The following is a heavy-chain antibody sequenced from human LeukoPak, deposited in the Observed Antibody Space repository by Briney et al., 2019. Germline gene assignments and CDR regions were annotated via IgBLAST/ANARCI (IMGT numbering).Heavy chain of an antibody. D-gene: IGHD2-15*01. J-gene: IGHJ3*02. Sequence: GGSLRLSCAASGFTFSSYSMNWVRQAPGKGLEWVSSISSSSYIYYADSVKGRFTISRDNAKNSLYLQMNSLRAEDTAVYYCARVVSSWDAFDIWGQGTMVTVSS. CDR3: ARVVSSWDAFDI. CDR1: GFTFSSYS. CDR2: ISSSSYI. V-gene: IGHV3-21*01.